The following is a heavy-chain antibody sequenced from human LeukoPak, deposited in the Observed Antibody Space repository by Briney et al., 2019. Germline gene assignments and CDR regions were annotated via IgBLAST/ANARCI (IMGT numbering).Heavy chain of an antibody. CDR3: ARSGEVYAPYYYMDV. V-gene: IGHV4-39*07. Sequence: SETLSLTCTVSGGSISSSSYYWGWIRQPPGKGLEWIGSIYYSGSTYYNPSLKSRVTISVDTSKNQFSLKLSSVTAADTAVYYCARSGEVYAPYYYMDVWSKGTTVTVSS. CDR2: IYYSGST. CDR1: GGSISSSSYY. D-gene: IGHD2-8*01. J-gene: IGHJ6*03.